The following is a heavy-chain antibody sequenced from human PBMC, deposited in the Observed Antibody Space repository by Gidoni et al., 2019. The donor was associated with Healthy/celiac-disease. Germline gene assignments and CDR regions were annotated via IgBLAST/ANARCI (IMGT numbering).Heavy chain of an antibody. CDR1: GFTFSSYS. J-gene: IGHJ4*02. CDR2: ISSSSSYI. D-gene: IGHD5-12*01. Sequence: EVQLVESGGGLVKPGGSLRLSCAEYGFTFSSYSMNWVRQAPGKGLEWVSSISSSSSYIYYADSVKGRFTISRDNAKNSLYLQMNSLRAEDTAVYYCARDRIVATTGLDYWGQGTLVTVSS. V-gene: IGHV3-21*01. CDR3: ARDRIVATTGLDY.